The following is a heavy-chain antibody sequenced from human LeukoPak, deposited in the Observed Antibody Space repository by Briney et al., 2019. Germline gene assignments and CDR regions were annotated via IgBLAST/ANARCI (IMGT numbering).Heavy chain of an antibody. V-gene: IGHV3-21*01. CDR2: ISSSSSYI. D-gene: IGHD6-6*01. CDR1: GFTFSSYS. CDR3: ARDGGMMGIAARPEYYYYYYMDV. J-gene: IGHJ6*03. Sequence: GGSLRLSCAASGFTFSSYSMNWVRQAPGKGLEWVSSISSSSSYIYYADSVKGRFTISRDNAKNSLYLQMNSLRAEDTAVYYCARDGGMMGIAARPEYYYYYYMDVWGKGTTVTVSS.